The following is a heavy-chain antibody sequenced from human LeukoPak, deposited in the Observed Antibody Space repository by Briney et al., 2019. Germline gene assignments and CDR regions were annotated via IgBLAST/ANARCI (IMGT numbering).Heavy chain of an antibody. J-gene: IGHJ6*02. V-gene: IGHV4-34*01. Sequence: SETLSPTCAVYGGSFSGYYWSWIRQPPGKGLEWIGEINHSGSTNYNPSLKSRVTISVDTSKNQFSLKLSSVTAADTAVYYCASGTLTGTYGMDVWGQGTTVTVSS. CDR2: INHSGST. D-gene: IGHD1-20*01. CDR1: GGSFSGYY. CDR3: ASGTLTGTYGMDV.